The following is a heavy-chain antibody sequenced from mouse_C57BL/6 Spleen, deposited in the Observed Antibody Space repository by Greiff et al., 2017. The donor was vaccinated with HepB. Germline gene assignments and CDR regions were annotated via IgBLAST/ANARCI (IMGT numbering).Heavy chain of an antibody. D-gene: IGHD1-1*02. CDR2: IYPGSGST. V-gene: IGHV1-55*01. CDR3: ARGDYRDY. J-gene: IGHJ2*01. CDR1: GYTFTSYW. Sequence: QVQLQQPGAELVKPGASVKMSCKASGYTFTSYWITWVKQRPGQGLEWIGDIYPGSGSTNYNEKFKSKATLTVDKSSSTAYMQLSSLTSEDSAVYYCARGDYRDYWGQGTTLTVSS.